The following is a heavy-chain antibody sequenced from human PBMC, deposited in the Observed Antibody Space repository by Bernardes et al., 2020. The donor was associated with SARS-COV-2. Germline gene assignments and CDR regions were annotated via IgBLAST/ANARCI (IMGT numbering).Heavy chain of an antibody. Sequence: ASVKVSCKASGYTFTSYGISWVRQAPGQGLEWMGWISAYNGNTNYAQKLQGRVTMTTDTSTSTAYMELRSLRSDDTAVYYCARPNPTVGATLNDAFDIWGQGTMVTVSS. J-gene: IGHJ3*02. CDR2: ISAYNGNT. CDR3: ARPNPTVGATLNDAFDI. CDR1: GYTFTSYG. V-gene: IGHV1-18*01. D-gene: IGHD1-26*01.